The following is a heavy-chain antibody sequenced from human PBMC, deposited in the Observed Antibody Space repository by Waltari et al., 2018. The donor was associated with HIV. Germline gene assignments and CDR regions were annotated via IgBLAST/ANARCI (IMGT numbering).Heavy chain of an antibody. CDR2: IYYSGST. J-gene: IGHJ6*02. V-gene: IGHV4-39*07. D-gene: IGHD6-13*01. CDR1: GGSISSSSYY. Sequence: QLQLQESGPGLVKPSETLSLTCTVSGGSISSSSYYWGWIRQPPGKGLEWIGSIYYSGSTYYNPSLKSRVTISVDTSKNQFSLKLSSVTAADTAVYYCARGTYSSSWGYYYYGMDVWGQGTTVTVSS. CDR3: ARGTYSSSWGYYYYGMDV.